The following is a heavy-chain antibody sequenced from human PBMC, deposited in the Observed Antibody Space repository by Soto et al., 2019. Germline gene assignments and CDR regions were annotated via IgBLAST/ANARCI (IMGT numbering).Heavy chain of an antibody. V-gene: IGHV4-39*01. D-gene: IGHD2-8*01. CDR1: GYSVSSDDYY. J-gene: IGHJ6*02. Sequence: SETLSLTCSVSGYSVSSDDYYWAWIRQPPGKGLEWIGSMLYSGLTYYNPSLKSRVTLSVDTSKNQFSVRLNSVTASDTAVYYCAPRSVSLIVPYGIHVWGQGTTVTVSS. CDR3: APRSVSLIVPYGIHV. CDR2: MLYSGLT.